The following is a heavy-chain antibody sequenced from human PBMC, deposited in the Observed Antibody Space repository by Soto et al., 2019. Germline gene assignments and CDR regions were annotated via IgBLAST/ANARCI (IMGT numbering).Heavy chain of an antibody. CDR1: GDTFSSHT. J-gene: IGHJ6*02. CDR3: ARDEGRYNSASDYGLDV. Sequence: QVQLVQSGAEVKRPGSSVKVSCKASGDTFSSHTIIAWVRQAPGQGLEWMGRVIPTRGILDYPQRFQDRVAITADTSPSTAYLERTRLTSEDTAIYYCARDEGRYNSASDYGLDVWGQGTTVSVPS. V-gene: IGHV1-69*08. D-gene: IGHD1-1*01. CDR2: VIPTRGIL.